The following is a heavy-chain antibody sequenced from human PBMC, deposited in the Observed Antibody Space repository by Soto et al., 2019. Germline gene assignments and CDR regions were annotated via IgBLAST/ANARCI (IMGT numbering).Heavy chain of an antibody. Sequence: GGSLRLSCAASGFTFSSYGMHWVRQAPGKGLEWVAVIWYDGSNKYYADSVKGRFTISRDNSKNTLYLQMNSLRAEDTAVYYCARDILTGWGRYYYYYMDVWGKGTTVTVSS. CDR1: GFTFSSYG. V-gene: IGHV3-33*01. CDR3: ARDILTGWGRYYYYYMDV. CDR2: IWYDGSNK. J-gene: IGHJ6*03. D-gene: IGHD3-9*01.